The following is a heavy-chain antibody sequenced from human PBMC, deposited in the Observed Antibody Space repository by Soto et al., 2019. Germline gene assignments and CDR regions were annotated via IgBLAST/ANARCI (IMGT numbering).Heavy chain of an antibody. Sequence: GESLKISCKGSGYSFTSYWIGWVRQMPGKGLEWMGIIYPGDSDTRYSPSFQGQVTISADKSISTAYLQWSSLKASDTAMYYCASSIAVAGPPTYYYYGMDVWGQGTTVTVSS. D-gene: IGHD6-19*01. CDR1: GYSFTSYW. CDR2: IYPGDSDT. J-gene: IGHJ6*02. CDR3: ASSIAVAGPPTYYYYGMDV. V-gene: IGHV5-51*01.